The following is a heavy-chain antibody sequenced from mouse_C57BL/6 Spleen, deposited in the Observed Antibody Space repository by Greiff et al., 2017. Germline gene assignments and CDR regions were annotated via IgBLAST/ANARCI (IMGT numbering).Heavy chain of an antibody. J-gene: IGHJ2*01. CDR2: ISSGSSTI. V-gene: IGHV5-17*01. CDR3: ARDDYDVDYYFDY. D-gene: IGHD2-4*01. Sequence: EVQLVESGGGLVKPGGSLKLSCAASGFTFSDYGMHWVRQAPEKGLEWVAYISSGSSTIYYADTVKGRFTISRDNAKNTLFLQMTSLRSEDTAMYYCARDDYDVDYYFDYWGQGTTLTVSS. CDR1: GFTFSDYG.